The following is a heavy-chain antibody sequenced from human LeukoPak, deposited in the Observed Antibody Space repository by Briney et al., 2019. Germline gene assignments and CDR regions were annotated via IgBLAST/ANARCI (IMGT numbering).Heavy chain of an antibody. CDR1: GFTFSRSW. V-gene: IGHV3-74*01. D-gene: IGHD2-21*01. Sequence: GGSLRLSCVGSGFTFSRSWIHWVRQVPGKGLVWVSRLNTDGSNTAYADSVEGRFTLSSDNAKNTVYLQMNSLRDDDTGLYYCARGAVAPDTWGQGTLVIVSS. CDR3: ARGAVAPDT. J-gene: IGHJ4*02. CDR2: LNTDGSNT.